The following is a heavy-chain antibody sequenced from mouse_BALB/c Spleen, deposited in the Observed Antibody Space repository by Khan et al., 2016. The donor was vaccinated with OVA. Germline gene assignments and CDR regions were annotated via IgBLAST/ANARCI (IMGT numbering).Heavy chain of an antibody. D-gene: IGHD1-1*02. CDR3: ARMAFYYDREGFAY. Sequence: EVELVESGGDLVKPEGSLKLSCAVSGFSFSTYGTSWVRQTLDKRLVWVVTISSGGSYTSYPDSVQGRFTISRDNAKNTLFLQMSSLKSEDTAMFCCARMAFYYDREGFAYWGQGTLVTVSA. V-gene: IGHV5-6*01. CDR1: GFSFSTYG. J-gene: IGHJ3*01. CDR2: ISSGGSYT.